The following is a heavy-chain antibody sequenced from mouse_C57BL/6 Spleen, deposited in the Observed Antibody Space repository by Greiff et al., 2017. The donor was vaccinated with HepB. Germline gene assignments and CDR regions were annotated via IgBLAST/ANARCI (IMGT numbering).Heavy chain of an antibody. V-gene: IGHV14-4*01. CDR1: GFNIKDDY. J-gene: IGHJ2*01. D-gene: IGHD2-1*01. Sequence: EVKLMESGAELVRPGASVKLSCTASGFNIKDDYMHWVKQRPEQGLEWIGWIDPENGDTEYASKFQGKATITADTSSNTAYLQLSSLTSEDTAVYYCTTDHGNYGYWGQGTTLTVSS. CDR2: IDPENGDT. CDR3: TTDHGNYGY.